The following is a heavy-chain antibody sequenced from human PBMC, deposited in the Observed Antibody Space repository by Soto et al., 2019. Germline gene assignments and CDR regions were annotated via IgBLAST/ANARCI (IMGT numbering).Heavy chain of an antibody. D-gene: IGHD6-19*01. V-gene: IGHV6-1*01. Sequence: SQTLSLTCAISGDSVSSTSTAWSWIRQSPSRGLEWLGRTYYRSNRYTDYAVSVKSRITISPDTSKNQFSLQLNSVTPEDTAVYYCARGSYYSGWVWGQGTLVTV. CDR1: GDSVSSTSTA. CDR3: ARGSYYSGWV. J-gene: IGHJ4*02. CDR2: TYYRSNRYT.